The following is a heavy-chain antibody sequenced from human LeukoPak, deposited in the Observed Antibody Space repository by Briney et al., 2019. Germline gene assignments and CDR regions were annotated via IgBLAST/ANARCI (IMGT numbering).Heavy chain of an antibody. J-gene: IGHJ4*02. V-gene: IGHV3-30*18. CDR1: GFTFSSYG. D-gene: IGHD3-22*01. CDR3: AKDGYYYDSSGFFCRY. Sequence: GGSLRLSCAASGFTFSSYGMHWVRQAPGKGLEWVAVISYDGSNKYYADSVKGRFTISRDNSKSTLYLQMNSLRAEDTAVYYCAKDGYYYDSSGFFCRYWGQGTLVTVSS. CDR2: ISYDGSNK.